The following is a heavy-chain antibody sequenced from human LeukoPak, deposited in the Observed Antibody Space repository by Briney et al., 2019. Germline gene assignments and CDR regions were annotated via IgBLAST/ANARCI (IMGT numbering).Heavy chain of an antibody. J-gene: IGHJ4*02. CDR1: GFTVSSNY. Sequence: PGGSLRLSCAASGFTVSSNYMSWVRQAPGKGLEWVANIKQDGSEKYYVDSVEGRFTISRDNAKNSLSLQMNSLRGEDTAVYYCVRALGSSSADYWGQGTLVTVSS. D-gene: IGHD6-6*01. V-gene: IGHV3-7*01. CDR2: IKQDGSEK. CDR3: VRALGSSSADY.